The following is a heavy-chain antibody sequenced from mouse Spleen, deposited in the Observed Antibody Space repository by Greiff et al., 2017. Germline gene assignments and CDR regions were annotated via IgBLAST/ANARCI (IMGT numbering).Heavy chain of an antibody. CDR2: INPYNGGT. CDR3: ARSGGRSWYFDV. J-gene: IGHJ1*01. V-gene: IGHV1-19*01. D-gene: IGHD3-1*01. Sequence: VQLQQSGPVLVKPGASVKMSYKASGYTFTDYYMNWVKQSHGKSLEWIGVINPYNGGTSYNQKFKGKATLTVDKSSSTAYMELNSLTSEDSAVYYCARSGGRSWYFDVWGAGTTVTVSS. CDR1: GYTFTDYY.